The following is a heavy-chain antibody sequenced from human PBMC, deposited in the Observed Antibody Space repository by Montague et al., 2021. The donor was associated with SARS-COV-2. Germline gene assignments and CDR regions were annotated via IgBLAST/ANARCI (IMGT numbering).Heavy chain of an antibody. CDR1: GFTFSSNW. CDR2: IKPDGSAG. V-gene: IGHV3-7*01. CDR3: AKGSV. Sequence: SLRLSCAASGFTFSSNWMSWVRQAPGKGLEWVANIKPDGSAGYYVDSVKGRSTISRDNAKNSLYLQINSLRAEDTAVYYCAKGSVWGQGTTVTVSS. J-gene: IGHJ6*02.